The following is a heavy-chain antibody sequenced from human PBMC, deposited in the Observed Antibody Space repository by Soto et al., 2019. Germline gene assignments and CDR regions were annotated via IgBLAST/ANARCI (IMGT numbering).Heavy chain of an antibody. CDR3: ARDVRGWNGGSYYYYGMDV. J-gene: IGHJ6*02. V-gene: IGHV4-61*01. CDR2: IYKSGST. Sequence: SGTLSLTCTVSGGSVSSTSYYWLRIRQPPGKGLEWIGYIYKSGSTNYKPSLKSRVTISVDTSKNQFSLNLTSVSAADTAVYFCARDVRGWNGGSYYYYGMDVWGQGTTVTVSS. D-gene: IGHD6-19*01. CDR1: GGSVSSTSYY.